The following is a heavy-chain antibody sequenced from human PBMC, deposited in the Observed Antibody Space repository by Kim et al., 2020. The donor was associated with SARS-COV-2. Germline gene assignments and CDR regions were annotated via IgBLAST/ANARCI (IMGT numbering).Heavy chain of an antibody. CDR3: AREIITMIVRYGMDV. CDR1: GYTFTSYA. D-gene: IGHD3-22*01. J-gene: IGHJ6*02. Sequence: ASVKVSCKASGYTFTSYAMHWVRQAPGQRLEWMGWINAGNGNTKYSQKFQGRVTITRDTSASTAYMELSSLRSEDTAVYYCAREIITMIVRYGMDVWGQGTTVTVSS. V-gene: IGHV1-3*01. CDR2: INAGNGNT.